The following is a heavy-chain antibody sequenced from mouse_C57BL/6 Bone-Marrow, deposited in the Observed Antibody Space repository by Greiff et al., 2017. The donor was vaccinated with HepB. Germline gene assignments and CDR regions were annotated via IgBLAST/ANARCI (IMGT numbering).Heavy chain of an antibody. CDR3: ARPYGSSPYWYFDV. CDR1: GYTFTSYT. D-gene: IGHD1-1*01. V-gene: IGHV1-4*01. CDR2: INPSSGYT. Sequence: VQLQQSGAELARPGASVKMSCKASGYTFTSYTMHWVKQRPGQGLEWIGYINPSSGYTKYNQKFKDKATLTADKSSSKAYMQLSSLKSEASAVYYCARPYGSSPYWYFDVWGTGTTVAVSS. J-gene: IGHJ1*03.